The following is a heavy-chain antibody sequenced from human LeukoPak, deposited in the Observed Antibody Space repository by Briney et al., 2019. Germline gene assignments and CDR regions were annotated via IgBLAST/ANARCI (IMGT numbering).Heavy chain of an antibody. CDR2: ISSSSSYI. V-gene: IGHV3-21*01. Sequence: GGSLRLSCAASAFTFSSYSMNWVRQAPGKGLEWVSSISSSSSYIYYADSVKGRFTISRDNAKNSLYLQMNSLRAEDTAVYYCARALWFGELRPYYFDYWGQGTLATVSS. CDR1: AFTFSSYS. D-gene: IGHD3-10*01. CDR3: ARALWFGELRPYYFDY. J-gene: IGHJ4*02.